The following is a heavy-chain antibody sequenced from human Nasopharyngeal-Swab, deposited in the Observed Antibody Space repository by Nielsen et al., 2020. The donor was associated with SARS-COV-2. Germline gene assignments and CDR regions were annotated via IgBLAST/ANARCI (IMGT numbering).Heavy chain of an antibody. D-gene: IGHD5-18*01. J-gene: IGHJ4*02. Sequence: WIRQRPGKGLEWVSYIKTSGDTISYADSVKGRFTISRDNAKNSQYLQVDSLRAEDRAMYYCARTPQLWSLYFDYWGQGTLVTVSS. V-gene: IGHV3-11*01. CDR3: ARTPQLWSLYFDY. CDR2: IKTSGDTI.